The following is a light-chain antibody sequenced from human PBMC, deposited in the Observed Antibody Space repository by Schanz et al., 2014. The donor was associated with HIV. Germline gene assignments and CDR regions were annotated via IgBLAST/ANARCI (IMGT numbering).Light chain of an antibody. V-gene: IGKV3-20*01. Sequence: EVELTQSPGTLSLSPGERATLSCRASQSISSGYLAWYQQRPGQAPRLLIYGASSRATGISDRFSGSGSGTDFTLTISRLEPEDFAVYYCQHYGGPYTFGQGTKLEIK. CDR3: QHYGGPYT. J-gene: IGKJ2*01. CDR2: GAS. CDR1: QSISSGY.